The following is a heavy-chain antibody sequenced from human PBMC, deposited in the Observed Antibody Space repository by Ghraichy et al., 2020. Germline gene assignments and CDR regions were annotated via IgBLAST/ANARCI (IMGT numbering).Heavy chain of an antibody. CDR1: GGSISSYY. D-gene: IGHD6-13*01. CDR3: ARDQRRIAAAGTPANWFDP. CDR2: IYHSGST. Sequence: SQTLSLTCTVSGGSISSYYWSWIRQPPGKGLEWIGYIYHSGSTNYNPSLKSRVTISVDTSKNQFSLKLSSVTAADTAVYYCARDQRRIAAAGTPANWFDPWGQGTLVTVSS. V-gene: IGHV4-59*01. J-gene: IGHJ5*02.